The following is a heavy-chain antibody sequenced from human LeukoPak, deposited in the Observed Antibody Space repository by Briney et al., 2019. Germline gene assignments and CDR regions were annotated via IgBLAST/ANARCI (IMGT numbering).Heavy chain of an antibody. CDR2: ISAYNGNT. Sequence: ASVKVSCKASGYTFTSYGISWVRQAPGQGLGWMGWISAYNGNTNDAQKLQGRVTMTTDTSTSTAYMELRSLRSDDTAVYYCARNTVRSYYYYMDVWGKGTTVTVSS. D-gene: IGHD2-2*02. CDR1: GYTFTSYG. J-gene: IGHJ6*03. V-gene: IGHV1-18*01. CDR3: ARNTVRSYYYYMDV.